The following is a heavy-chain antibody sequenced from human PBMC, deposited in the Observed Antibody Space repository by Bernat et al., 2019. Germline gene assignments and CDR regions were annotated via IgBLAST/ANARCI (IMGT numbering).Heavy chain of an antibody. CDR1: GFTFSSYG. V-gene: IGHV3-30*18. CDR2: ISYDGSNK. D-gene: IGHD1-26*01. CDR3: AKDQVGATWTGRAFDI. Sequence: QVQLVESGGGVVQPGRSLRLSCAASGFTFSSYGMHWVRQAPGKGLEWVAVISYDGSNKYYADSVKGRFTISRDNSKNTLYQQMNSLRAEDTAVYYCAKDQVGATWTGRAFDIWGQGTMVTVSS. J-gene: IGHJ3*02.